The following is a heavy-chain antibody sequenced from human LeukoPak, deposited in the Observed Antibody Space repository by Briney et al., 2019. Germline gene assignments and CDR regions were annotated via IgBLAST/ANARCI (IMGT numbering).Heavy chain of an antibody. J-gene: IGHJ4*02. V-gene: IGHV4-61*01. Sequence: KTSETLSLTCTVSGGSVSSGSYYWSWIRQPPGKGLEWIGYIYYSGSTNYNPSLKSRVTISVDTSKNQFSLKLSSVTAADTAVYYCARSIVGATDFDYWGQGTLVTVSS. D-gene: IGHD1-26*01. CDR1: GGSVSSGSYY. CDR3: ARSIVGATDFDY. CDR2: IYYSGST.